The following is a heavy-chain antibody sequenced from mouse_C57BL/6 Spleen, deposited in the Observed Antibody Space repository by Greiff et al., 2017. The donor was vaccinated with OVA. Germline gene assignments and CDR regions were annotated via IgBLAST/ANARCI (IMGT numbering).Heavy chain of an antibody. J-gene: IGHJ3*01. CDR1: GYSFTDYN. Sequence: VQLKQPGPELVKPGASVKISCKASGYSFTDYNMNWVKQSNGKSLEWIGVINPNYGTTSYNQKFKGKATLTVDQSSSTAYMQLNSLTSEDSAVYYCARWEVYDYDGFAYWGQGTLVTVAA. D-gene: IGHD2-4*01. CDR2: INPNYGTT. V-gene: IGHV1-39*01. CDR3: ARWEVYDYDGFAY.